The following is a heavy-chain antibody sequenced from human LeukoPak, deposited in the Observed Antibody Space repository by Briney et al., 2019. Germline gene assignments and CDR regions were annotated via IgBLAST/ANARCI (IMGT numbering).Heavy chain of an antibody. D-gene: IGHD3-3*01. CDR2: ISGSGGST. CDR1: GFTFSSYA. J-gene: IGHJ4*02. V-gene: IGHV3-23*01. Sequence: PGGSLRLSCAASGFTFSSYAMSWVRQAPGKGLEWVSAISGSGGSTYYAYSVKGRFTISRDNSKNTLYLQMNSLRAEDTAVYYCAKDVRFLEWLSNDYWGQGTLVTVSS. CDR3: AKDVRFLEWLSNDY.